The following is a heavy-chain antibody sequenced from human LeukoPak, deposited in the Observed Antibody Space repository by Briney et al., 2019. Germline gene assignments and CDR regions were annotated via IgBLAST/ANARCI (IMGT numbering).Heavy chain of an antibody. D-gene: IGHD3-3*01. CDR1: GFTFSSYS. V-gene: IGHV3-21*01. Sequence: GGSLRLSCAASGFTFSSYSMNWVRQAPGKGLEWVSSISSSSSYIYYADSVKGRFTISRDNAKNSLYLQMNSLRAEDTAVYYCARSNFSPRFYDFWSGYSPQIVFDYWGQGTLVTVSS. J-gene: IGHJ4*02. CDR2: ISSSSSYI. CDR3: ARSNFSPRFYDFWSGYSPQIVFDY.